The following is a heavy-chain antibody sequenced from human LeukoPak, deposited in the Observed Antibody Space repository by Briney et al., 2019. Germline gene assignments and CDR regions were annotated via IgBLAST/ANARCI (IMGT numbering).Heavy chain of an antibody. CDR2: IYYSGST. V-gene: IGHV4-59*04. CDR3: ATFWSGSDNYSEYYFDY. J-gene: IGHJ4*02. CDR1: GGSVSSYY. D-gene: IGHD3/OR15-3a*01. Sequence: SETLSLTCSVSGGSVSSYYWSWIRQPPGKGLEWIGNIYYSGSTSYNPSLKSRVTIFVDRSKNQFSLKLSSVTAADTAVYYCATFWSGSDNYSEYYFDYWGQGTLVTVSS.